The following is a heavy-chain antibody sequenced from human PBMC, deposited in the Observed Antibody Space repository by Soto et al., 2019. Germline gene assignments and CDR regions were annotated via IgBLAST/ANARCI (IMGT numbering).Heavy chain of an antibody. D-gene: IGHD2-2*03. Sequence: QVQLVQSGAEVKRPGASVKVSCKASGYTFSSYDFNWVRQAPGQGLEWMGWVNPNSGNTDYAQTFQGTVNMTRNTSRCTSYMELSSLRFEDTALYYFARASDLDPAFEIWGQGTMVTVSS. CDR2: VNPNSGNT. CDR3: ARASDLDPAFEI. J-gene: IGHJ3*02. CDR1: GYTFSSYD. V-gene: IGHV1-8*01.